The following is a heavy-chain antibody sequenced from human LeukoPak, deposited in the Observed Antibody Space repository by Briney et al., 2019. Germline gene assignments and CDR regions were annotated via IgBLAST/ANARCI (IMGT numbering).Heavy chain of an antibody. V-gene: IGHV3-53*04. Sequence: GGSLKLSCAASGFTVSSNYMSWVRQAPGQGLEWVSVIYSGGSTYYADSVHDRFAISSHNTKNTLDLQMHSMRTEDTAVYYCARDYELGSERGGQGTLVTVSS. CDR3: ARDYELGSER. CDR2: IYSGGST. D-gene: IGHD3-3*01. J-gene: IGHJ4*02. CDR1: GFTVSSNY.